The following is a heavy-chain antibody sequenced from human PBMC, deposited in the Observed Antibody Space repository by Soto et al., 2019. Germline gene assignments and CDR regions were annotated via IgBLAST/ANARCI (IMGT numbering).Heavy chain of an antibody. J-gene: IGHJ4*02. CDR2: ISAYNGNT. Sequence: ASVKVSCKASGYTFTSYGISWVRQAPGQGLEWMGWISAYNGNTNYAQKLQGRVTMTTDTSTSTAYMELRSLRSDDTAVYYCARALTSDSSGRRVRWFDYWGQGTLVTVSS. CDR3: ARALTSDSSGRRVRWFDY. D-gene: IGHD3-22*01. CDR1: GYTFTSYG. V-gene: IGHV1-18*01.